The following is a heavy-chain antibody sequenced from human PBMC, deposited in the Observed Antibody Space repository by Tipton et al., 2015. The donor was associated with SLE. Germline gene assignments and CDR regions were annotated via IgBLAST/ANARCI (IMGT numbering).Heavy chain of an antibody. D-gene: IGHD6-19*01. CDR2: VYSSEDI. J-gene: IGHJ4*02. Sequence: TLSLTCTVSGGSISGYYWSWIRQPPREGLEYIGYVYSSEDIHYNPSLKSRLSMSIDTSRNQFSLKVNSVTAADTAIYYCARGAGWYGYWGQGTLVTVSS. CDR1: GGSISGYY. CDR3: ARGAGWYGY. V-gene: IGHV4-59*01.